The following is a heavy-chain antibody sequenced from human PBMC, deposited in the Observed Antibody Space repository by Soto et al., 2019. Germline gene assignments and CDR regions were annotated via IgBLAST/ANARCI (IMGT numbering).Heavy chain of an antibody. D-gene: IGHD2-2*01. J-gene: IGHJ5*02. CDR3: ARASGQLLATNWFDP. Sequence: SETLSLTCIVSGGSISSSSYYWGWIRQPPGKGLEWIGSIYYSGSTYYNPSLKSRVTISVDTSKNQFSLKLSSVTAADTAVYYCARASGQLLATNWFDPWGQGTLVTVSS. CDR2: IYYSGST. V-gene: IGHV4-39*01. CDR1: GGSISSSSYY.